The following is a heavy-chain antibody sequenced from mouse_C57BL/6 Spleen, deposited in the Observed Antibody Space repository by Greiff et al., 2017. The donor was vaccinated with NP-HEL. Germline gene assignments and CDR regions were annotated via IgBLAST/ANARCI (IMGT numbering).Heavy chain of an antibody. V-gene: IGHV1-64*01. J-gene: IGHJ3*01. CDR1: GYTFTSYW. CDR3: ARSSIYYCYPLFSY. D-gene: IGHD2-2*01. Sequence: QVQLQQPGAELVKPGASVKLSCKASGYTFTSYWMHWVKQRPGQGLEWIGMIHPNSGSTNYNEKFKSKATLTVDKSSSTAYMQLSSLTSEDSAVYYCARSSIYYCYPLFSYWGQGTLVTVSA. CDR2: IHPNSGST.